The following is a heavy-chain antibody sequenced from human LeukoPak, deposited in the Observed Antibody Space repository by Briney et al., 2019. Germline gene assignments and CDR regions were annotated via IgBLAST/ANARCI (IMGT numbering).Heavy chain of an antibody. J-gene: IGHJ6*03. CDR3: ARARTSAHHYYYYMDV. CDR2: ISYDGSNK. V-gene: IGHV3-30-3*01. D-gene: IGHD1/OR15-1a*01. Sequence: GGSLRLSCAASGFTFSSYAMHWVRQAPGKGLEWVAVISYDGSNKYYADSVKGRFTISRDNSKNTLYLQMNSLRAEDTAVYYCARARTSAHHYYYYMDVWGKGTTVTVSS. CDR1: GFTFSSYA.